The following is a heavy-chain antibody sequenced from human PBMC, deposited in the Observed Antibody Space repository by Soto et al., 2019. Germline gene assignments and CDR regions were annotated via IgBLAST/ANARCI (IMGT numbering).Heavy chain of an antibody. D-gene: IGHD2-21*01. CDR1: GFTFSSYG. CDR3: AKESRAYVFDYYYGMDV. Sequence: QVQLVESGGGVVQPGRSLRLSCAASGFTFSSYGMHWVRQAPGKGLEWVAVISYDGSNKYYADSVKGRFTISRDNSKNTLYLQMNSLRAEDTAVYYCAKESRAYVFDYYYGMDVW. V-gene: IGHV3-30*18. CDR2: ISYDGSNK. J-gene: IGHJ6*01.